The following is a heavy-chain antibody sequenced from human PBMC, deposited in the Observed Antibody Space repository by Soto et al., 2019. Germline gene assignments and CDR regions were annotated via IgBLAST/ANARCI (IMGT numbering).Heavy chain of an antibody. V-gene: IGHV1-69*01. J-gene: IGHJ4*02. CDR1: GGTFSSYA. Sequence: QVQLVQSGAEVKKPGSSVKVSCKASGGTFSSYAISWVRQAPGQGLEWMGGIIPIFGTANYAQKFQGRVTITADESTSTGYMGLNSLSSDDTAVYDCAGRASRCESFDYWGQGTLVTVSS. CDR3: AGRASRCESFDY. CDR2: IIPIFGTA.